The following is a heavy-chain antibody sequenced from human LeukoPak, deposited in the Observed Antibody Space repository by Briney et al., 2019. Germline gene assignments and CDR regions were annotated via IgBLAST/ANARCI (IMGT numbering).Heavy chain of an antibody. CDR2: IYTSGST. CDR1: GDSIRTYY. D-gene: IGHD3-22*01. Sequence: KPSETLSLTCTVSGDSIRTYYWSWIRQPAGKGLEWIGRIYTSGSTNYNPSLKSRVTMSVDMSKNQFSLKLSSVTAADSAVYYCATSSGYSHDAFDIWGQGTMVTVSS. CDR3: ATSSGYSHDAFDI. V-gene: IGHV4-4*07. J-gene: IGHJ3*02.